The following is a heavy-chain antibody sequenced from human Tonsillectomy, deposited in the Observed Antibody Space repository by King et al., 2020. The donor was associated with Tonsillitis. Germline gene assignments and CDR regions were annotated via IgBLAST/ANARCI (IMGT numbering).Heavy chain of an antibody. CDR2: IIPICGTS. CDR1: GGTFSSYD. Sequence: QLVQSGAEVKKPGSSVKVSCKASGGTFSSYDITWVRQAPGQGLEWMGGIIPICGTSNYAQKLQGRVTITADESTSTAYMELSSLRSEDTAVYYCARGGGSPHSGLAVWGQGTTVIVSS. V-gene: IGHV1-69*12. D-gene: IGHD2-15*01. J-gene: IGHJ6*02. CDR3: ARGGGSPHSGLAV.